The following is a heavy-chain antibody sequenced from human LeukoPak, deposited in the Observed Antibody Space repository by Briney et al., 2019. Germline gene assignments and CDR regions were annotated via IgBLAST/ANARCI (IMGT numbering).Heavy chain of an antibody. J-gene: IGHJ4*02. D-gene: IGHD2-15*01. CDR3: AKSGLNRFDY. V-gene: IGHV3-13*04. CDR2: FGTAADT. Sequence: GGSLRLSCAASGFTFSTYDMHWVRQRTGKGLEWVSGFGTAADTYYPDSVKGRFTISRDNSKNTLYLQMNSLRAEDTAVYYCAKSGLNRFDYWGQGTLVTVSS. CDR1: GFTFSTYD.